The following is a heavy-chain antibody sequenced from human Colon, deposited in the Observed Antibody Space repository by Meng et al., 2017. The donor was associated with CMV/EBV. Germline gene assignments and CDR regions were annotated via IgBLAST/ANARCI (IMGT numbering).Heavy chain of an antibody. CDR2: MNPNSGNT. V-gene: IGHV1-8*01. J-gene: IGHJ4*02. CDR3: ARELGGTYYFDF. D-gene: IGHD1-26*01. Sequence: QVQLVQSGAEVKKPGASVKVSCKASGYTFTSYDINWVRQATGQGLEWMGWMNPNSGNTGYAQKFQGRVTMTRDTSTSTVHMELNSLTFADTAVYYCARELGGTYYFDFWGQGTLVTVSS. CDR1: GYTFTSYD.